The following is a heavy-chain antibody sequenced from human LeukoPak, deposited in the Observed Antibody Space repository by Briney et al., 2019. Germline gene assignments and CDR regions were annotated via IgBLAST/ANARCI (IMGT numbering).Heavy chain of an antibody. CDR2: IHNSGGT. CDR1: GGSVRSYY. CDR3: VRDWEGFNFDI. V-gene: IGHV4-59*02. D-gene: IGHD1-26*01. J-gene: IGHJ3*02. Sequence: SETLSLTRTVSGGSVRSYYWSWIRQPPGEGLEWIAYIHNSGGTNYNPSLKSRVTISVDTSKNQFSLKLRSVTAADTAVYYCVRDWEGFNFDIWGQGTMVTVSS.